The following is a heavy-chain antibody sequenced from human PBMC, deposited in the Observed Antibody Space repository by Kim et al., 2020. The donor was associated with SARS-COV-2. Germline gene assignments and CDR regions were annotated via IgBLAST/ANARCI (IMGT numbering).Heavy chain of an antibody. V-gene: IGHV1-24*01. Sequence: QKFQGRVTMTEDTSTATAYMELSSLRSEDTAVYYCATIEYSSSPGYFDYWGQGTLVTVSS. CDR3: ATIEYSSSPGYFDY. D-gene: IGHD6-6*01. J-gene: IGHJ4*02.